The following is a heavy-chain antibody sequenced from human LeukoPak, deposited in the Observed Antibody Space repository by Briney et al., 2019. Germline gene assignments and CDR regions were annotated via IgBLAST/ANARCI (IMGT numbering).Heavy chain of an antibody. CDR3: ARDRIMITFGGGIDY. Sequence: ASVKVSCKASGHTFTSYYMHWVRQAPGQGLEWMGIINPSGGSTSYAQKFQGRVTMTRDTSTSTVYMELSSLRSEDTAVYYCARDRIMITFGGGIDYWGQGTLVTVSS. J-gene: IGHJ4*02. CDR1: GHTFTSYY. V-gene: IGHV1-46*01. CDR2: INPSGGST. D-gene: IGHD3-16*01.